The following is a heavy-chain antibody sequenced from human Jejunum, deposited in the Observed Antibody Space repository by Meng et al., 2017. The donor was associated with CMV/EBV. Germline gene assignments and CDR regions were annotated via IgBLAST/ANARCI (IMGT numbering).Heavy chain of an antibody. CDR2: ISSSGSTI. Sequence: ASGFTFSGYYMSWIRQAPGKGLEWVSYISSSGSTIYHADSVKGRFTISRDNANKSLSLQMNSLRAEGTAVYYCARTRTYSSNWYVDYWGQGTLVTVSS. J-gene: IGHJ4*02. D-gene: IGHD6-13*01. CDR3: ARTRTYSSNWYVDY. V-gene: IGHV3-11*01. CDR1: GFTFSGYY.